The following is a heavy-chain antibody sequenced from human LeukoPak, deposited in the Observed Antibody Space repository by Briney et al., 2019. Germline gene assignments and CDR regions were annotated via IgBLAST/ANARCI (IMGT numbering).Heavy chain of an antibody. V-gene: IGHV1-69*06. CDR1: GGTFSSYA. CDR3: ARAPLFIAARPGYFDY. Sequence: SVKVSCKASGGTFSSYAISWVRQAPGQGLEWMGGIIPIFGTANYAQKFQGRVTITADKSTSTAYMELSSLRSEDMAVYYCARAPLFIAARPGYFDYWGQGTLVTVSS. J-gene: IGHJ4*02. D-gene: IGHD6-6*01. CDR2: IIPIFGTA.